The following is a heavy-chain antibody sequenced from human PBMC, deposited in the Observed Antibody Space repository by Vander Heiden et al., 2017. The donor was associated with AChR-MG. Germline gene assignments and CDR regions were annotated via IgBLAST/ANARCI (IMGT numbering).Heavy chain of an antibody. CDR2: IRSKAYGGTT. J-gene: IGHJ4*02. Sequence: EVQLVASGGGLVKPGRSLSLSCTASGFTLGDYATRWFRQAPRKGLEWVGFIRSKAYGGTTEYAASVKGRFTISRDDSKSIAYLQMNSLKTEDTAVYYGTREEGSYSSGWDFDYWGQGTLVTVSS. CDR1: GFTLGDYA. V-gene: IGHV3-49*05. D-gene: IGHD6-19*01. CDR3: TREEGSYSSGWDFDY.